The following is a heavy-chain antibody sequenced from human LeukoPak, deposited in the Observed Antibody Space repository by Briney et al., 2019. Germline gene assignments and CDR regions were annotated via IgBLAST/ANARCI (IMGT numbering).Heavy chain of an antibody. V-gene: IGHV4-34*01. CDR2: INHSGST. CDR1: GGSFSGYY. CDR3: ARGGQRITIFGVVIIPDYFDY. J-gene: IGHJ4*02. Sequence: SETLSLTCAVYGGSFSGYYWSWIRQPPGKGLEWIGEINHSGSTNYNPSLKSRVTISVDTSKNQFSLKLSSVTAADTAVYYCARGGQRITIFGVVIIPDYFDYWGQGTLVIVSS. D-gene: IGHD3-3*01.